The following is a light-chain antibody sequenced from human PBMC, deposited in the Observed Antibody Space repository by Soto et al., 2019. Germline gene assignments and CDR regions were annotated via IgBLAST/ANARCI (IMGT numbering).Light chain of an antibody. J-gene: IGKJ4*01. CDR3: QQLNSYPLT. V-gene: IGKV1-9*01. CDR1: QGISDY. Sequence: DIQLTQSPSFLSASVGDRVTITCRASQGISDYLAWYQQTPGKAPKLLIYSASRLQSGVPSRFGGSRSGTEFTLTISILQPEDFATYYCQQLNSYPLTFGGGTKVEIK. CDR2: SAS.